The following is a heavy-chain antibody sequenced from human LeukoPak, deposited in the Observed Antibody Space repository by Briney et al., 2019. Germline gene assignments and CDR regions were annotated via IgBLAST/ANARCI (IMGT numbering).Heavy chain of an antibody. CDR3: ARDTYYDFWSGYSYYFDY. D-gene: IGHD3-3*01. CDR2: ISYDGSNK. V-gene: IGHV3-30-3*01. CDR1: GFTFSSYA. J-gene: IGHJ4*02. Sequence: PGRSLRLSCAASGFTFSSYAMHWVRQAPGKGLEWVAVISYDGSNKYYADSVKGRFTISRDNSKNTLYLQMNSLRAEDTAVYYCARDTYYDFWSGYSYYFDYWGQGTLVTVSS.